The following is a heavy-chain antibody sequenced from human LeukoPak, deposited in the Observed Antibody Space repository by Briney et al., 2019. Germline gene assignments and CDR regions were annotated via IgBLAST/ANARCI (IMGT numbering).Heavy chain of an antibody. CDR3: ASSSLGAARLYFQH. J-gene: IGHJ1*01. CDR1: GGSFSGYS. V-gene: IGHV4-34*01. CDR2: INHSGST. Sequence: SETLSLTCAVYGGSFSGYSWSWIRQPPGKGLEWIGEINHSGSTNYNPSLKSRVTISVDTSKNQFSLKLSSVTAADTAVYYCASSSLGAARLYFQHWGQGTLVTVSS. D-gene: IGHD6-6*01.